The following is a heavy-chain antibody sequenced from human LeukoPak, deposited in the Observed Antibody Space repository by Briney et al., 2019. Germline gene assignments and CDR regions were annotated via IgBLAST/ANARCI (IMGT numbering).Heavy chain of an antibody. D-gene: IGHD2-15*01. J-gene: IGHJ3*02. CDR1: GGSISSGSYY. CDR3: ASCSGGSLYDAFDI. CDR2: IYTSGST. Sequence: PSETLSLTCTVSGGSISSGSYYWSWIRQPAGKGLEWIGRIYTSGSTNYNPSLKSRVTISVDTSKNQFSLKLSSVTAADTAVYYCASCSGGSLYDAFDIWGQGTMVTVSS. V-gene: IGHV4-61*02.